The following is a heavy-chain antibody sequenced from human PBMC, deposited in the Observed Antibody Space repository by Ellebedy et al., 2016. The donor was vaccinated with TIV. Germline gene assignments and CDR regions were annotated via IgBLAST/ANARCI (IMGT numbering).Heavy chain of an antibody. Sequence: GGSLRLXCAASGFIFSSYTMTWVRQAPGKGLEWVSGITGSGGGTHYADSAKGRFTISRDNSKNTMYLQMNSLRAEDTATYYCAKTTGYYDSSGYTDYWGQGTLVTVSS. V-gene: IGHV3-23*01. J-gene: IGHJ4*02. CDR2: ITGSGGGT. D-gene: IGHD3-22*01. CDR1: GFIFSSYT. CDR3: AKTTGYYDSSGYTDY.